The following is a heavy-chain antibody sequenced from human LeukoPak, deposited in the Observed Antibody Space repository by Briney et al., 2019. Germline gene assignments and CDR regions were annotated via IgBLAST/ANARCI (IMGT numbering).Heavy chain of an antibody. V-gene: IGHV3-33*01. CDR2: IWYDGSNK. Sequence: PGGSLRLSCAASGFTFSSYGMHWVRQAPGKGLEWVAVIWYDGSNKYYADSVKGRFTISRDNSKNTLYLQMNSLRAEDTAVYYCARDAREIVAIDYWGQGTLVTVSS. D-gene: IGHD5-12*01. CDR3: ARDAREIVAIDY. CDR1: GFTFSSYG. J-gene: IGHJ4*02.